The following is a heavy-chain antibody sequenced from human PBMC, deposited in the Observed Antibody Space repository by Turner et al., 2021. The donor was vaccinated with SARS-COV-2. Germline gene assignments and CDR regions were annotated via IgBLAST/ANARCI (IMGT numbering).Heavy chain of an antibody. D-gene: IGHD3-3*01. V-gene: IGHV4-39*01. CDR2: IYYSGST. J-gene: IGHJ5*02. CDR3: ARANYDFWSGYYHNNWFDP. Sequence: QLQLQESGPGLVKPSETLSLTCTVSGGSISSSSYYWGWIRQPPGKGLEWIGSIYYSGSTYYNPSLKSRVTISVDTSKNQFSLKLSSVTAADTAVYYCARANYDFWSGYYHNNWFDPWGQGTLVTVSS. CDR1: GGSISSSSYY.